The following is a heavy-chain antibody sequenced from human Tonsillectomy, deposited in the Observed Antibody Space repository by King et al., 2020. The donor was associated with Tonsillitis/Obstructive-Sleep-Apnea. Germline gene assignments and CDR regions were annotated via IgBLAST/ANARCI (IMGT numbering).Heavy chain of an antibody. Sequence: EVQLVESGGGLVQPGGSLRLSCAASGFTFSSYSMNWVRQAPGKGLEWVSYISSSSSTIYYADSVMGRFTISRDNAKNSLYLQMNSLRDEDTAVYYCARDGYSSSWYYFDYWGQGTLVTVSS. V-gene: IGHV3-48*02. CDR2: ISSSSSTI. CDR1: GFTFSSYS. J-gene: IGHJ4*02. CDR3: ARDGYSSSWYYFDY. D-gene: IGHD6-13*01.